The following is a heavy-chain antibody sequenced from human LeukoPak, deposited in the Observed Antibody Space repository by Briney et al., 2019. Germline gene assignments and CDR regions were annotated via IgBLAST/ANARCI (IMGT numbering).Heavy chain of an antibody. CDR2: ISSSSTI. CDR3: ARADSSSWYLDYYYMDV. Sequence: GGSLRLSCAASGFTFSSYSMNWVRQAPGKGLEWVSYISSSSTIYYADSVKGRFTISRDNAKNSLYLQMNSLRAEDTAVYYCARADSSSWYLDYYYMDVWSKGTTVTVSS. J-gene: IGHJ6*03. CDR1: GFTFSSYS. V-gene: IGHV3-48*01. D-gene: IGHD6-13*01.